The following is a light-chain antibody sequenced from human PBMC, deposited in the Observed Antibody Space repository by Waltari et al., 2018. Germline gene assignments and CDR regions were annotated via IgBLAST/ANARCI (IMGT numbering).Light chain of an antibody. Sequence: NFMLTQPHSVSESPGKTVTISCTGSSGSIASNYVQWYQQRPGSAPPTVIYEDNQRPSGVPDRFSGSIDSSSNSASLTISGLKTEDEADYYCQSYDSSNQGVVFGGGTKLTVL. V-gene: IGLV6-57*02. CDR3: QSYDSSNQGVV. CDR1: SGSIASNY. J-gene: IGLJ2*01. CDR2: EDN.